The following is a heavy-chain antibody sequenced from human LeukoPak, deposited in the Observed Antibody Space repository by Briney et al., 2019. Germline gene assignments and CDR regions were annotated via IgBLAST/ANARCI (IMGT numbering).Heavy chain of an antibody. CDR3: ARGYYYDSSGYYQLDY. J-gene: IGHJ4*02. CDR1: GYTFTGYY. D-gene: IGHD3-22*01. CDR2: INPNSGDT. Sequence: ASVKVSCKASGYTFTGYYMHWVRQAPGQGLEWMGWINPNSGDTNYAQKFQGWVTMTRDTSISTAYMDLSRLRSDDTAVYYCARGYYYDSSGYYQLDYWGQGTLVTVSS. V-gene: IGHV1-2*04.